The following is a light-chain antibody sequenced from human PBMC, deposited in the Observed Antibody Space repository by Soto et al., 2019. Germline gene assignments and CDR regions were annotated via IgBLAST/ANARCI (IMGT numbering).Light chain of an antibody. V-gene: IGKV3-20*01. Sequence: EIVLTQSPGTVSLSPGERATLVVRASQSVSSSYLAWYQQKPGQAPRLLIYGASSRATGIPDRFSGSGSGTDFTLTISRLEPEDFAVYYCQQYGSSPQTFGQGTKVDIK. CDR1: QSVSSSY. CDR2: GAS. CDR3: QQYGSSPQT. J-gene: IGKJ1*01.